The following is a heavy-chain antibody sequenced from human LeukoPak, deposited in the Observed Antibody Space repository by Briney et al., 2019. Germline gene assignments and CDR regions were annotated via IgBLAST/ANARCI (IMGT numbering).Heavy chain of an antibody. Sequence: GGSLRLSCAVSGITLSSYAMSWVRQAPGKGLEWVSAISGSGGSTYYADSVKGRFTISRDNSKNTLYLQMNSLRAEDTAVYYCAKRRSPMVRGVGGNYFDYWGQGTLVTVSS. CDR2: ISGSGGST. CDR1: GITLSSYA. V-gene: IGHV3-23*01. D-gene: IGHD3-10*01. CDR3: AKRRSPMVRGVGGNYFDY. J-gene: IGHJ4*02.